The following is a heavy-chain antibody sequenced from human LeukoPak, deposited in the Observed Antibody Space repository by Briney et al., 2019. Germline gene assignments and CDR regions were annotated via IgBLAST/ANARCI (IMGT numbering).Heavy chain of an antibody. J-gene: IGHJ4*02. CDR3: ARGRVRRDIVVVPAAMDEAGYGY. CDR2: ISRSGSTK. D-gene: IGHD2-2*01. V-gene: IGHV3-11*04. CDR1: GFTFSDYN. Sequence: GGSLRLSCAASGFTFSDYNMRWIRQAPGKGLEWVSSISRSGSTKYYADSVKGRFTISRDNAKNSLFLQMNSLRAEDTAVYYCARGRVRRDIVVVPAAMDEAGYGYWGQGTLVTVSS.